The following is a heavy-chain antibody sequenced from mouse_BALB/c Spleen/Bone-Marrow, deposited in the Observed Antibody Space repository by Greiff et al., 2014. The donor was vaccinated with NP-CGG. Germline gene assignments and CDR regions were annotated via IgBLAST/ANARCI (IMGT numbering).Heavy chain of an antibody. CDR3: ARRIPYGYAMDY. Sequence: VQLQQSEPELVKPGASVKISCKTPGYTFTEYTMHWVKQSHGKSLEWIGTINPNNGGTSYNQKFKGKATLTVDKSSSTAYMELRSLTSEGSAVYYCARRIPYGYAMDYWGQGTSVTVSS. D-gene: IGHD2-2*01. CDR1: GYTFTEYT. V-gene: IGHV1-22*01. CDR2: INPNNGGT. J-gene: IGHJ4*01.